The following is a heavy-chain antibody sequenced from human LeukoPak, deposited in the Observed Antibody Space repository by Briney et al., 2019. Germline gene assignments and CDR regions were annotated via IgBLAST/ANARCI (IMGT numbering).Heavy chain of an antibody. Sequence: GASVKVSCKASGYTFTSYGIGWVRQAPGQGLEWMGWISAYNGNTNYAQKLQGRVTMTTDTSTSTAYMELRSLRSDDTAVYYCARGGGSGYVSYYYYGMDVWGKGTTVTVSS. CDR1: GYTFTSYG. D-gene: IGHD5-12*01. J-gene: IGHJ6*04. CDR3: ARGGGSGYVSYYYYGMDV. V-gene: IGHV1-18*04. CDR2: ISAYNGNT.